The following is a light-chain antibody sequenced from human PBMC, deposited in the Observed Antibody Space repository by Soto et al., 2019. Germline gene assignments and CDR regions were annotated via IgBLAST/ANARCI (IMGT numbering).Light chain of an antibody. CDR2: TAS. Sequence: QRRQTKYTLSASVGDRVTIPCRASQSISSYLNWYQQKPGKAPNLLIYTASSLESGVPSRFSGSGSGTYFTLTITSLQPEDFATYFCQQSSSCPRTFGRGTKVDIK. CDR1: QSISSY. J-gene: IGKJ4*02. CDR3: QQSSSCPRT. V-gene: IGKV1-39*01.